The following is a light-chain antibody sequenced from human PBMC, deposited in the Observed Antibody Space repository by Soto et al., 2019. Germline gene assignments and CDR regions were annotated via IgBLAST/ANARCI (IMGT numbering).Light chain of an antibody. J-gene: IGKJ3*01. CDR2: GAS. CDR1: QSVSSD. CDR3: QQYHDWPPIT. V-gene: IGKV3-15*01. Sequence: EIVMTQSPGTLSLSAGERATVSCRASQSVSSDLAWYQQKPGQAPRLLIYGASTRATDIPARFSGGGSGTEFTLTISSLQCEDSAIYYCQQYHDWPPITFGPGTKVHIK.